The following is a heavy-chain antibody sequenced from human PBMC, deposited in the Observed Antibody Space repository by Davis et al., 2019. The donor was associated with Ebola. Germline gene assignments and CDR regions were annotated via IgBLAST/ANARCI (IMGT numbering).Heavy chain of an antibody. CDR3: ASVTGDKGNDDY. Sequence: GGSLRLSCAASGFTVSSNYMRWVRQAPGKGLEWVSVIYSGGSTYYADSVKGRFTISRDNAKNSLYLQMNSLRAEDTAVYYCASVTGDKGNDDYWGQGTLVTVSS. V-gene: IGHV3-66*01. J-gene: IGHJ4*02. CDR1: GFTVSSNY. D-gene: IGHD7-27*01. CDR2: IYSGGST.